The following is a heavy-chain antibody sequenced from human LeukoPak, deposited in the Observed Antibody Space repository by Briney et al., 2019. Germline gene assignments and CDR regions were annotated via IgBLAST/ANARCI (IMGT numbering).Heavy chain of an antibody. CDR3: VRDHSGWSLDP. CDR2: ISDSGTTI. Sequence: GGSLRLSCAASGFTFSSYEMNWVRQAPGKGLEWISYISDSGTTINYADSVKGRFTISRDNAKNSLYLRMSSLRAEDTAVYYCVRDHSGWSLDPWGQGTLVTVSS. D-gene: IGHD6-19*01. V-gene: IGHV3-48*03. CDR1: GFTFSSYE. J-gene: IGHJ5*02.